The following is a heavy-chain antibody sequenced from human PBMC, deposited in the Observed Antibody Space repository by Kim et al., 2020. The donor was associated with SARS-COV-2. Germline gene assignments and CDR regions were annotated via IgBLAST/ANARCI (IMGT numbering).Heavy chain of an antibody. CDR1: GYTFTSYD. V-gene: IGHV1-8*01. Sequence: ASVKVSCKASGYTFTSYDINWVRQATGQGLEWMGWMNPNSGNTGYAQKFQGRVTMTRNTSISTAYMELSSLRSEDTAVYYCARGLILPDCSGGSCYDWFDPWGQGTLVTVSS. CDR3: ARGLILPDCSGGSCYDWFDP. CDR2: MNPNSGNT. J-gene: IGHJ5*02. D-gene: IGHD2-15*01.